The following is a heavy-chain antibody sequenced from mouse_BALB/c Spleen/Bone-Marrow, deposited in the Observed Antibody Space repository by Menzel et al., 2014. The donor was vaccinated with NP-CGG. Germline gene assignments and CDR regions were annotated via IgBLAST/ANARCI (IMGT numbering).Heavy chain of an antibody. Sequence: EVQLQQSGAELVRPGALVKLSCKASGFNIKDYYMHWVKQTPEQGLEWIGWIDPENGNTIYDPKFQGKASITADTSSSTAYLQLSSLTSEDTAVYYCAGGNYRFAYWGQGTLVTVSA. CDR2: IDPENGNT. D-gene: IGHD2-1*01. CDR1: GFNIKDYY. CDR3: AGGNYRFAY. V-gene: IGHV14-1*02. J-gene: IGHJ3*01.